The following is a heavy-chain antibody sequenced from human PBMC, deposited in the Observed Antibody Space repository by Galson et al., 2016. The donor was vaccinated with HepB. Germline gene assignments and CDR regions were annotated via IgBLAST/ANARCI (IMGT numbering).Heavy chain of an antibody. V-gene: IGHV4-31*03. Sequence: TLSLTCTVSGGSISSGGYSWSWIRQHPGKGLDWIGYIHHSGSTYYNPSLKTRTTMSADTSKNQISLKLSSVTAADTAVYYCARGVVSIVRGNWFDPWGQGLLVTVSS. CDR1: GGSISSGGYS. D-gene: IGHD2-2*01. CDR2: IHHSGST. CDR3: ARGVVSIVRGNWFDP. J-gene: IGHJ5*02.